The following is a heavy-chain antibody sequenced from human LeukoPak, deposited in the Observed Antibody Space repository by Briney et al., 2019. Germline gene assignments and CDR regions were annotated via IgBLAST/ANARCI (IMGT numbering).Heavy chain of an antibody. J-gene: IGHJ6*03. CDR2: INPSGGST. Sequence: GASVKVSCKASGYTFTSYYIHWVRQAPGQGLEWVGIINPSGGSTSYAQKFQGRVTMTRDMSTSTVYMELSRLRSEDTAVYYCAREGLAVPAAAPPRYYYYYMDVWGKGTTVTVSS. D-gene: IGHD2-2*01. V-gene: IGHV1-46*01. CDR1: GYTFTSYY. CDR3: AREGLAVPAAAPPRYYYYYMDV.